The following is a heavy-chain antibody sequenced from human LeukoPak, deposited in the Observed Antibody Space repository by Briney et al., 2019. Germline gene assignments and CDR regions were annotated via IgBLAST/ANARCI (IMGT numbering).Heavy chain of an antibody. CDR1: GGTFSSYA. V-gene: IGHV1-69*05. CDR2: IIPIFGTA. D-gene: IGHD4-17*01. CDR3: ATPDYGDWGYAFDI. J-gene: IGHJ3*02. Sequence: GASVKVSCKASGGTFSSYAISWARQAPGQGLEWMGRIIPIFGTANYAQKFQGRVTITTGESTSTAYMELSSLRSEDTAVYYCATPDYGDWGYAFDIWGQGTMVTVSS.